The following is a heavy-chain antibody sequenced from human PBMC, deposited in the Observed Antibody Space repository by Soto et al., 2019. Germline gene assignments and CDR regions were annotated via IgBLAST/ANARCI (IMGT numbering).Heavy chain of an antibody. Sequence: ASVKVSCKASRYTFTDYYMHWVRQSPGQGLEWMGWINPNSGVTNFPQKFQGRVIMTRDTSISTVYMELSRVTSDDTAVYYCARAGLTTGELDNTYWGPGTLVTVYS. V-gene: IGHV1-2*02. J-gene: IGHJ4*02. CDR2: INPNSGVT. CDR1: RYTFTDYY. CDR3: ARAGLTTGELDNTY. D-gene: IGHD1-1*01.